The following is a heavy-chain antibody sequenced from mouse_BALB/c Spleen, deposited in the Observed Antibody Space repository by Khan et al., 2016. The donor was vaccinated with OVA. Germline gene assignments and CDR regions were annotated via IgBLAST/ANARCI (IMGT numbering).Heavy chain of an antibody. Sequence: QVQLQQSGAELVRPGVSVKISCKGSGYTFTDYAMHWVKQSHAKSLEWIGVISTYYGDVDYSQKFKGKATMTVDRSSSTAYMELARLKSEDSAIYYCARGGKFAYWGPGTLVTVSS. V-gene: IGHV1S137*01. CDR1: GYTFTDYA. D-gene: IGHD1-1*02. CDR3: ARGGKFAY. J-gene: IGHJ3*01. CDR2: ISTYYGDV.